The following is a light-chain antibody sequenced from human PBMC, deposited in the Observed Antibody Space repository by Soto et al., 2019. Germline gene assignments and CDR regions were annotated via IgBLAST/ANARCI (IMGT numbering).Light chain of an antibody. J-gene: IGLJ1*01. Sequence: QSALTQPASVSGSPGQSSTISCTGTSSDVGGYNYVSWYQQHPGKAPKLMIYDVSNRPSGASNRFSGSKSGNTASLTISGLQAEDEADYYCSSYTGSTTLHYVFGTGTKVTVL. CDR3: SSYTGSTTLHYV. V-gene: IGLV2-14*01. CDR1: SSDVGGYNY. CDR2: DVS.